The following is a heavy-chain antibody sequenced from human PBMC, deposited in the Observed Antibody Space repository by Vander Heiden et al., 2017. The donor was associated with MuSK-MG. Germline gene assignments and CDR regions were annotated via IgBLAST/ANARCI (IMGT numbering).Heavy chain of an antibody. D-gene: IGHD3-10*01. CDR1: GFTLSRHS. V-gene: IGHV3-21*01. CDR3: ARDPYYGSGSYYIDFDY. J-gene: IGHJ4*02. Sequence: EVQLVESGGGLVKPGGSLRRSCAASGFTLSRHSMNGVRQAPGKGLEWVSSISSSSSYIYYADSVKGRFTISRDNAKNSLYLQMNSLRAEDTAVYYCARDPYYGSGSYYIDFDYWGQGTLVTVSS. CDR2: ISSSSSYI.